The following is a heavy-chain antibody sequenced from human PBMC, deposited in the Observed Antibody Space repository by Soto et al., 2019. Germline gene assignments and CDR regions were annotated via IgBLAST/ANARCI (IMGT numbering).Heavy chain of an antibody. CDR2: INPNSGGT. Sequence: EASVKVSCKASGYTFTGYYMHWVRQAPGQGLEWMGWINPNSGGTNYAQKFQGWVTMTRDTSISTAYMELSRLRSDDTAVYYCARGGITGTPGYWFDPWGQGTLVTVSS. D-gene: IGHD1-7*01. CDR3: ARGGITGTPGYWFDP. CDR1: GYTFTGYY. V-gene: IGHV1-2*04. J-gene: IGHJ5*02.